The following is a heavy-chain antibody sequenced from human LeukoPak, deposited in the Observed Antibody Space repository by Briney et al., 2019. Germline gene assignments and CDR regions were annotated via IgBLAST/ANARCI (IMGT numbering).Heavy chain of an antibody. CDR2: IIPIFGTA. Sequence: ASVKVSCKASGGTFSSYAISWVRQAPGQGLEWMGGIIPIFGTANYAQKFQGRVTMTEDTSTDTAYMELSSLRSEDTAVYYYATFPLTVTPAGHYYYYLDVWGKGTTVTVSS. D-gene: IGHD4-11*01. CDR3: ATFPLTVTPAGHYYYYLDV. CDR1: GGTFSSYA. V-gene: IGHV1-69*06. J-gene: IGHJ6*03.